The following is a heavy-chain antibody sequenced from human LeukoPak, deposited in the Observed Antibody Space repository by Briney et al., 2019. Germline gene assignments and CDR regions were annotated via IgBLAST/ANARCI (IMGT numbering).Heavy chain of an antibody. D-gene: IGHD5-24*01. CDR3: AKDRGWLQFDY. CDR2: IKTDGSEK. J-gene: IGHJ4*02. CDR1: GFTFSHHW. V-gene: IGHV3-7*04. Sequence: GGSLRLSCAASGFTFSHHWMDWVRQAPGKGLEWVADIKTDGSEKYHVDSVKGRFTISRDNAKNELCLQMSNLRVEDTGIYYCAKDRGWLQFDYWGQGILVTVSS.